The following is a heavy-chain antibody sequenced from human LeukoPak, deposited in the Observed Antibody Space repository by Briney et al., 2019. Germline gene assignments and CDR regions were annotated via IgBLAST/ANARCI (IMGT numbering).Heavy chain of an antibody. CDR1: GFTFSSSG. CDR2: IRYDGSEK. J-gene: IGHJ4*02. V-gene: IGHV3-30*02. Sequence: GGSLRLSCAASGFTFSSSGMHWVRQAPGKGLEWVAFIRYDGSEKYYTGSVKGRFTISRDNSKNTLYLQMNSLRAEDTAVYYCAKGNMIVVVICLDYWGQGTLVTVSS. CDR3: AKGNMIVVVICLDY. D-gene: IGHD3-22*01.